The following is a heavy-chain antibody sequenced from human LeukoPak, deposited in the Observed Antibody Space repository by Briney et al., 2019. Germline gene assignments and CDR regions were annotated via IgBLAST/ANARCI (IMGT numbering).Heavy chain of an antibody. Sequence: SVNVSCKASGFTFSSSAVQWVRQARGQRLEWIGWIVVGSGHTNYAQKFQERVTITRDMSTSTAYMELSSLRFEDTAVYYCAAEGILDRIAAAGYWYFDLWGRGTLVTVSS. D-gene: IGHD6-13*01. V-gene: IGHV1-58*01. CDR2: IVVGSGHT. CDR1: GFTFSSSA. J-gene: IGHJ2*01. CDR3: AAEGILDRIAAAGYWYFDL.